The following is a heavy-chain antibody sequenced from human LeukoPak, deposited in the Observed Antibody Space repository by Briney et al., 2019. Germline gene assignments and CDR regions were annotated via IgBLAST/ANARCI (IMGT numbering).Heavy chain of an antibody. Sequence: PGGSLRLSCAASGFTFSSYGMHWVRQAPGKGLEWVAFIRYDGSNKYYADSVKGRFTISRDNSKNTLYLQMNSLRAEDTAVYYCANRPTPHAQFDIWGQGTMVTVSS. CDR2: IRYDGSNK. V-gene: IGHV3-30*02. J-gene: IGHJ3*02. CDR3: ANRPTPHAQFDI. CDR1: GFTFSSYG.